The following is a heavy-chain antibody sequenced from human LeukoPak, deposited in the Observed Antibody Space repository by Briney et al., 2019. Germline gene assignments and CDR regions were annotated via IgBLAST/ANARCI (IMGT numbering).Heavy chain of an antibody. J-gene: IGHJ5*02. CDR3: ARDSVPVVPAAIRFKLNWFDP. D-gene: IGHD2-2*02. CDR2: INPSGGST. CDR1: GYTFTSYY. Sequence: ASVTVSCKGSGYTFTSYYMHWVGQAPGQGVEWMGVINPSGGSTSYAQKFQGRGTMTRDTSTSTVYMELSSLRSEDTAVYYCARDSVPVVPAAIRFKLNWFDPWGQGTLVTVSS. V-gene: IGHV1-46*01.